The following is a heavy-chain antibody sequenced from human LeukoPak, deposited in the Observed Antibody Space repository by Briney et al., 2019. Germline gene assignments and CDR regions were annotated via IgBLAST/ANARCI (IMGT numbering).Heavy chain of an antibody. D-gene: IGHD3-16*02. Sequence: GESLQISCKGSGYSFTSYWIGWVRQMPGKGLEWMGIIYPGDSDTRYSPSFQGQVTISADKSISTAYLQWSSLKASDTAMYYCARAYYDYVWGSYRHLDYWGQGTLVTVSS. J-gene: IGHJ4*02. CDR3: ARAYYDYVWGSYRHLDY. V-gene: IGHV5-51*01. CDR2: IYPGDSDT. CDR1: GYSFTSYW.